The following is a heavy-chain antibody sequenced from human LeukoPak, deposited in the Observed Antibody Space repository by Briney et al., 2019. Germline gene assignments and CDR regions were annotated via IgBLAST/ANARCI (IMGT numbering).Heavy chain of an antibody. Sequence: PGGSLRLSCAASGFTFSSYGMHWVRQAPGKGLEWVAVIWYDGSNKYYADSVKGRFTISRVNSKNTLYLQMNSLRAEDTAVYYCARARAGVAIRDYWGQGTLVTVSS. CDR3: ARARAGVAIRDY. D-gene: IGHD2-15*01. CDR2: IWYDGSNK. CDR1: GFTFSSYG. J-gene: IGHJ4*02. V-gene: IGHV3-33*01.